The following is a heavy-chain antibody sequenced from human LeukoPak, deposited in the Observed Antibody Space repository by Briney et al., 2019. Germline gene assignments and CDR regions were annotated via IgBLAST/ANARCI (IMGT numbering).Heavy chain of an antibody. Sequence: SVKVSCKASGGTFSSYAISWVRQAPGQGLEWMGRIIPILGIANYAQKFQGRVTITADKSTSTAYMELSSLRSEGTAVYYCARALGIAAAGTGYFQHWGQGTLVTVSS. CDR3: ARALGIAAAGTGYFQH. CDR1: GGTFSSYA. J-gene: IGHJ1*01. V-gene: IGHV1-69*04. CDR2: IIPILGIA. D-gene: IGHD6-13*01.